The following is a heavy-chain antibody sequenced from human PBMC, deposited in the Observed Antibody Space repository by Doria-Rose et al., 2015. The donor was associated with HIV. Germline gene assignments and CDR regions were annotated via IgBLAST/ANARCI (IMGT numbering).Heavy chain of an antibody. J-gene: IGHJ4*02. D-gene: IGHD3-3*01. CDR3: ARMGSYRELDY. Sequence: VSGASVSSRGYYWNWIRQVPGKGLESLGYTYYTGTSDYSPSLKSRLNMAVDTSKNQFSLKLSFVTVADTAVYYCARMGSYRELDYWGQGALVSVSA. CDR1: GASVSSRGYY. CDR2: TYYTGTS. V-gene: IGHV4-31*02.